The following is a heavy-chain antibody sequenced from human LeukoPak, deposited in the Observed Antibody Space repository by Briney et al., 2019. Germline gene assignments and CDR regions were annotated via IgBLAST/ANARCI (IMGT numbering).Heavy chain of an antibody. D-gene: IGHD4-17*01. Sequence: PGGSLRLSCAASGFTFSSYGMHWLRQAPGKGLDWVAFIRYAGSNKYYADSVEGRFTISRDNSKNTLYLQMSSLSVEDTAVYYCAKGGYGDHYYYYYYMDVWGKGTPVTISS. CDR1: GFTFSSYG. J-gene: IGHJ6*03. CDR3: AKGGYGDHYYYYYYMDV. V-gene: IGHV3-30*02. CDR2: IRYAGSNK.